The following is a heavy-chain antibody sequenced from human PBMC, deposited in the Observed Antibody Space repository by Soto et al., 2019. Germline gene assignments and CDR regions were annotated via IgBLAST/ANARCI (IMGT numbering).Heavy chain of an antibody. V-gene: IGHV3-33*01. Sequence: VAVIWYDGSNKYYADSVKGRFTISRDNSKNTLYLQMNSLRAEDTAVYYCAREVYYYGSGRGAFDIWGQGTMVTVSS. CDR3: AREVYYYGSGRGAFDI. J-gene: IGHJ3*02. CDR2: IWYDGSNK. D-gene: IGHD3-10*01.